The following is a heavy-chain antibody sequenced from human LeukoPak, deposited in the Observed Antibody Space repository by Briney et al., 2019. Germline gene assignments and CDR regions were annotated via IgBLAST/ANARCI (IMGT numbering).Heavy chain of an antibody. V-gene: IGHV1-69*06. D-gene: IGHD4-23*01. CDR1: GGTFSSYA. CDR3: ARPRGDGGNDDAFDI. CDR2: IIPIFGTA. J-gene: IGHJ3*02. Sequence: GSSVKVSCKASGGTFSSYAISWVRQAPGQGLEWMGGIIPIFGTANYAQKFQGRVTITADKSTSTAYMELSSLKASDTAMYYCARPRGDGGNDDAFDIWGQGTMVTVSS.